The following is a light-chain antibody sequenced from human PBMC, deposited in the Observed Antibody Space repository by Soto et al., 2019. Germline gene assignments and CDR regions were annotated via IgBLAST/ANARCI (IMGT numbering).Light chain of an antibody. V-gene: IGLV2-14*01. Sequence: QSALTQPASVSGSPGQSMTISCPGTSSDVGGYNYVSWYQQHPGKAPKLMIYDVSNRPSGVSNRFSGSKSGNTASLTISGLQAEDAADYYCSSYTSSSTLLFGTGTKVTVL. CDR2: DVS. J-gene: IGLJ1*01. CDR3: SSYTSSSTLL. CDR1: SSDVGGYNY.